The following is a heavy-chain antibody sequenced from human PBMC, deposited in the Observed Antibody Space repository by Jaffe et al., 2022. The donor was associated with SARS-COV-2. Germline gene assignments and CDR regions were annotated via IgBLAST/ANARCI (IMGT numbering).Heavy chain of an antibody. V-gene: IGHV3-49*03. Sequence: EVQLVESGGGLVQPGRSLRLSCTASGFTFGDYAMSWFRQAPGKGLEWVGFIRSKAYGGTTEYAASVKGRFTISRDDSKSIAYLQMNSLKTEDTAVYYCTTPPLLWFGELPTASDYWGQGTLVTVSS. D-gene: IGHD3-10*01. CDR1: GFTFGDYA. J-gene: IGHJ4*02. CDR3: TTPPLLWFGELPTASDY. CDR2: IRSKAYGGTT.